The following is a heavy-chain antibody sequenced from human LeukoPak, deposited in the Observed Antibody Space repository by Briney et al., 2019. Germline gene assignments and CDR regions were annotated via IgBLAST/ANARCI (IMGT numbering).Heavy chain of an antibody. CDR3: AKVPTAAMVFDY. D-gene: IGHD5-18*01. J-gene: IGHJ4*02. CDR2: ISGSGGST. V-gene: IGHV3-23*01. Sequence: GGSLRLSCAASGFTFSSYAMSWVRQAPGKGLEWVSAISGSGGSTYYADSAKGRFTISRDNSKNTLYLQMNSLRAEDTAVYYCAKVPTAAMVFDYWGQGTLVTVSS. CDR1: GFTFSSYA.